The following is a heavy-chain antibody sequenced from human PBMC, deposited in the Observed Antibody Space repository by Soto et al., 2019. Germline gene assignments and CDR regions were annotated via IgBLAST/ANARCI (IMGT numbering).Heavy chain of an antibody. CDR2: IYWDDDK. D-gene: IGHD3-22*01. CDR3: AQNPSAYPLAAFAY. V-gene: IGHV2-5*02. CDR1: GFSLSTSGVA. Sequence: QITLKESGPTLVKPTQTLTLTCSFSGFSLSTSGVAVGWIRQPPGKALEWLALIYWDDDKRYSPSLKSRLTIPKDPYKTQVVLTITNMDPVDTPTYFCAQNPSAYPLAAFAYWGQGTLVTVSS. J-gene: IGHJ4*02.